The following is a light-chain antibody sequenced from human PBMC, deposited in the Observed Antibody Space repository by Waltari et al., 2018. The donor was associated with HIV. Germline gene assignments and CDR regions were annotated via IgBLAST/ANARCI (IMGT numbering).Light chain of an antibody. J-gene: IGKJ1*01. CDR1: QSVSNN. V-gene: IGKV3-15*01. CDR3: QQYNKWPPWT. Sequence: VMPQSPATLSVSPGERATLSCRAGQSVSNNLAWSQQKPGQAPRLLIYGASTRATGIPARFSGSGSGTEFTLTISSLQSEDSAVYYCQQYNKWPPWTFGQGTKVEIK. CDR2: GAS.